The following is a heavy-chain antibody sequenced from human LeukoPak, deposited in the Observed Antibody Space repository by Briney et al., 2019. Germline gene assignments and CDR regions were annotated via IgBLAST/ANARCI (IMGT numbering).Heavy chain of an antibody. CDR2: IWYDGSNK. J-gene: IGHJ4*02. CDR1: GFTFSSYG. V-gene: IGHV3-33*01. CDR3: ARGLEVGATSY. D-gene: IGHD1-26*01. Sequence: SGGSLRLSCAASGFTFSSYGMHWGRQAPGKGLEWVAVIWYDGSNKYYADSVKGRFTISRDNSKNTLYLQMNSLRAEDTAVYYCARGLEVGATSYWGQGTLVTVSS.